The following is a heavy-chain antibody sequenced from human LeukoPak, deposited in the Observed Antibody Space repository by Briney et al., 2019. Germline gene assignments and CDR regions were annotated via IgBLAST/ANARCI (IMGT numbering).Heavy chain of an antibody. Sequence: GGSLRLSCAASGFTFDDYAMHWVRQAPGKGLEWVAVIWYDGTNKYYADSVKGRFTISRDNFKNTLYLQMNSLRGEDTAVYYCARDLDENWGQGTLVTVSS. J-gene: IGHJ4*02. CDR3: ARDLDEN. CDR2: IWYDGTNK. CDR1: GFTFDDYA. V-gene: IGHV3-33*08.